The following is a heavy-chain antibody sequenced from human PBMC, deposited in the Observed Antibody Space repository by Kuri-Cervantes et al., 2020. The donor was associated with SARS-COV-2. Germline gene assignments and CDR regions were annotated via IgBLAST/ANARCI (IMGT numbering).Heavy chain of an antibody. CDR3: ARDLSTVLGEDYFDY. CDR2: ISSSSSTI. D-gene: IGHD2-8*01. J-gene: IGHJ4*02. Sequence: GGSLRLSCAASGFTFSSYSMNWVRQAPGKGLEWVSYISSSSSTIYYADSVKGRFTISRDNAKNSLYLQMNSLRAEDTAVYYCARDLSTVLGEDYFDYWGQGTLVTVSS. V-gene: IGHV3-48*01. CDR1: GFTFSSYS.